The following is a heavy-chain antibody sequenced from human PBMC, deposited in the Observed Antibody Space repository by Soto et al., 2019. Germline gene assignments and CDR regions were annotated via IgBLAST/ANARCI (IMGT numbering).Heavy chain of an antibody. J-gene: IGHJ6*02. CDR3: VKDRVSTNWNYLRYYGMDV. Sequence: PGGSLRLSCAASGFTFSSYAMRWVRQAPGKGLEWVSAISGSGGSTYYADSVKGRFTISRDNSKNTLYLQMNSLRAEDTAVYYCVKDRVSTNWNYLRYYGMDVWGQGTTVTVSS. D-gene: IGHD1-7*01. V-gene: IGHV3-23*01. CDR1: GFTFSSYA. CDR2: ISGSGGST.